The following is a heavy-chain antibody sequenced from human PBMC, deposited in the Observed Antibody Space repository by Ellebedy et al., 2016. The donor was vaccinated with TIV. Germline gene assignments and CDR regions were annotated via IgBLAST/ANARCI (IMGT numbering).Heavy chain of an antibody. J-gene: IGHJ4*02. D-gene: IGHD3-3*01. V-gene: IGHV4-61*01. CDR1: RDSVNSGNYY. CDR3: ARGWSGAWYYFDF. CDR2: IYYTGKT. Sequence: SETLSLXXTVSRDSVNSGNYYWNWIRQSPGKGLEWLGYIYYTGKTYSNPSLQSRVTISVDTSKNQFSLRLYSVTAADTAVYYCARGWSGAWYYFDFWGQGTLVPVSS.